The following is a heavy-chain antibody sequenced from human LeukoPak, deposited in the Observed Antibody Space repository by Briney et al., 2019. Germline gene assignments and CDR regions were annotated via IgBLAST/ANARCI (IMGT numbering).Heavy chain of an antibody. D-gene: IGHD1-26*01. V-gene: IGHV3-23*01. Sequence: GGSLRLSCAASGFTFSSYAMSWARQTPGRGLEWVSSFSGSGADIFYADPVKGRFTISRDNSKNTLYLQMNSLGGEDTAEYYCAKDLPSNIVGASYYFDYWGQGILVTVSS. J-gene: IGHJ4*02. CDR3: AKDLPSNIVGASYYFDY. CDR1: GFTFSSYA. CDR2: FSGSGADI.